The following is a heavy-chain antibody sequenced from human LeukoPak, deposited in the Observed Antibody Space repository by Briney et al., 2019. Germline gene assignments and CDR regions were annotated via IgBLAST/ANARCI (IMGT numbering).Heavy chain of an antibody. CDR1: GGSISSGGYY. CDR3: ARETRHIIVVVPAAFDY. V-gene: IGHV4-39*01. J-gene: IGHJ4*02. Sequence: PSQTLSLTCTVSGGSISSGGYYWGWIRQPPGKGLEWIGSIYYSGSTYYNPSLKSRVTISVDTSKNQFSLKLSSVTAADTAVYYCARETRHIIVVVPAAFDYWGQGTLVTVSS. CDR2: IYYSGST. D-gene: IGHD2-2*01.